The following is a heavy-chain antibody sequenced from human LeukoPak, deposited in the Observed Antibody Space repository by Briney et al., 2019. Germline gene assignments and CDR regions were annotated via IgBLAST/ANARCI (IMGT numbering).Heavy chain of an antibody. J-gene: IGHJ4*02. CDR2: IKPDGSGK. CDR1: GFSFSSYW. Sequence: GGPLRLSCAASGFSFSSYWMTWVRQVPGKGLEWVANIKPDGSGKHYVDSVKGRFTISRDNAKSSLYLQMDSLRVEDTAVYYCSSQPAVIDLDFWGQGALVTVSS. D-gene: IGHD2/OR15-2a*01. V-gene: IGHV3-7*01. CDR3: SSQPAVIDLDF.